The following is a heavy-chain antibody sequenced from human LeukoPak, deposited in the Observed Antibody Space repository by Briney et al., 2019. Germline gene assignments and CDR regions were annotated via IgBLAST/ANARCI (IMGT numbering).Heavy chain of an antibody. CDR1: GGSISSYY. D-gene: IGHD5-18*01. CDR3: ARADRYSYGYRGTVDY. Sequence: PSETPSLTCTVSGGSISSYYWSWIRQPPGKGLEWIGYIYYSGSTNYNPSLKSRVTISVDTSKNQFSLKLSSVTAADTAVYYCARADRYSYGYRGTVDYWGQGTLVTVSS. J-gene: IGHJ4*02. CDR2: IYYSGST. V-gene: IGHV4-59*12.